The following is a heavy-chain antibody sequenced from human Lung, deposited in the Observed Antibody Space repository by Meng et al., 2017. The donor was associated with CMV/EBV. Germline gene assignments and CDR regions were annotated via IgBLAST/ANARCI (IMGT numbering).Heavy chain of an antibody. Sequence: GGSLRLSCAASGFTFSSHWMTWVRQAPGKGLEWVANINQDGSQKNYVDSVKGRFTISRDNAKNSLFLQMNSLRAEDTAVYYCARVAAAGRGTDVWGQGTTVTVSS. CDR3: ARVAAAGRGTDV. CDR2: INQDGSQK. CDR1: GFTFSSHW. D-gene: IGHD6-13*01. J-gene: IGHJ6*02. V-gene: IGHV3-7*04.